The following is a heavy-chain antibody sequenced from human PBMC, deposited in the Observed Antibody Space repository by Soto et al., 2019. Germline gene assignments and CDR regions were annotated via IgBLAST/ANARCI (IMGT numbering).Heavy chain of an antibody. CDR3: ARVREGLATITYYYYMDV. CDR1: GFTFSSYS. J-gene: IGHJ6*03. D-gene: IGHD5-12*01. Sequence: GGSLRLSCAASGFTFSSYSMNWVRQAPGKGLEWVSSISSSSSYIYYADSVKGRFTISRDNAKNSLYLQMNSLRAEDTAVYYCARVREGLATITYYYYMDVWGKGTTVTVSS. CDR2: ISSSSSYI. V-gene: IGHV3-21*01.